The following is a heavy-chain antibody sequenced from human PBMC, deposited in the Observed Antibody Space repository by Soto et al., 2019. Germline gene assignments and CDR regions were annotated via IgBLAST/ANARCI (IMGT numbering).Heavy chain of an antibody. CDR3: ARPYYDSSGYYYGSAFDI. J-gene: IGHJ3*02. CDR2: IYPGDSDT. CDR1: GYCFTSYW. V-gene: IGHV5-51*03. Sequence: PGESLQSSCNGSGYCFTSYWIGWVRQMPGKGLEWMGMIYPGDSDTRYSPSFQGQVTISADKSISTAYLQWSSLKASDTAMYYCARPYYDSSGYYYGSAFDIWGQGTMVTVSS. D-gene: IGHD3-22*01.